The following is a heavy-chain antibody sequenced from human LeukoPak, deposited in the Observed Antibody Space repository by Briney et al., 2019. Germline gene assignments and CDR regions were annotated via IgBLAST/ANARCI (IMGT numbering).Heavy chain of an antibody. CDR2: IFYSGST. Sequence: SETLSLTCTVSGGSISSYYWSWIRQPPGKGLEWVGYIFYSGSTNYNPSLKSRVTISVDTSKNQFSLKLSSVTAADTAVYYCARGGSTLSWFDPWGQGTLVTVSS. D-gene: IGHD2-2*01. CDR3: ARGGSTLSWFDP. V-gene: IGHV4-59*01. J-gene: IGHJ5*02. CDR1: GGSISSYY.